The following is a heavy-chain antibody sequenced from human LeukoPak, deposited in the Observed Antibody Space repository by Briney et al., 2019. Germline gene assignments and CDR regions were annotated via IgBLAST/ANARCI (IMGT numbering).Heavy chain of an antibody. CDR2: IYHSGNT. CDR1: GRSISSSSSY. Sequence: PSETLSLTCTVSGRSISSSSSYWGWIRQPPGKGLERFGNIYHSGNTYYSPSLKSRVTISVDTSKNQFSLSLSSVTAADTAVYYCASDYGDYSFDYWGQGTLVTVSS. D-gene: IGHD4-17*01. V-gene: IGHV4-39*01. CDR3: ASDYGDYSFDY. J-gene: IGHJ4*02.